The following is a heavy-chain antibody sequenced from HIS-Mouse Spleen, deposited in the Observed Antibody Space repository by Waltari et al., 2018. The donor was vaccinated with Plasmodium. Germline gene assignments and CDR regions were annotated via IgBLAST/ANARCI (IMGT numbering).Heavy chain of an antibody. D-gene: IGHD6-6*01. Sequence: QVTLRESGPALVKPTQTLTLTCTFSGFSLSTSGMCVSWIRQPPGKALEWLARIDWDDDKYYSKTLKTRLTSAKDTAKNQVVLTMTNMDPVDTATYYCARHKKRGQLVRGYFDYWGQGTLVTVSS. CDR3: ARHKKRGQLVRGYFDY. CDR2: IDWDDDK. V-gene: IGHV2-70*15. J-gene: IGHJ4*02. CDR1: GFSLSTSGMC.